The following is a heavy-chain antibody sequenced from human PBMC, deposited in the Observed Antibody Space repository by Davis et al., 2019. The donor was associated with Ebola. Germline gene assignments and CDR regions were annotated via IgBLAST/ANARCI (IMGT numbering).Heavy chain of an antibody. CDR1: GGSFSGYY. CDR3: ARISTGGGDPDY. J-gene: IGHJ4*02. Sequence: SETLSLTCAVYGGSFSGYYWSWIRQPPGKGLEWIGEINHSGSTNYNPSLKSRVTISVDTSKNQFSLKLSSVTAEDTAVYYCARISTGGGDPDYWGQGTLVTVSS. D-gene: IGHD2-21*02. V-gene: IGHV4-34*01. CDR2: INHSGST.